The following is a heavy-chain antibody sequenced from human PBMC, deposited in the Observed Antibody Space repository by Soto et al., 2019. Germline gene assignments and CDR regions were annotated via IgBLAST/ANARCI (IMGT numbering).Heavy chain of an antibody. CDR1: GFTFSSYG. J-gene: IGHJ6*02. CDR2: VSGSGGSV. D-gene: IGHD2-2*01. Sequence: PGGSLRLSCAAAGFTFSSYGMSWVRQTPWKGLEWVSAVSGSGGSVYYADSVRGRFTISRDNSKNTLYLQVNSLRAEDTAIYYCAKGSVVGADYSYGMDVWGQGTTVTVSS. V-gene: IGHV3-23*01. CDR3: AKGSVVGADYSYGMDV.